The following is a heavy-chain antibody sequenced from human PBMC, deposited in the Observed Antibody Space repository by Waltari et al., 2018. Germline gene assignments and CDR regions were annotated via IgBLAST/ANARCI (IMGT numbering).Heavy chain of an antibody. D-gene: IGHD6-6*01. CDR1: GFTFSSYA. V-gene: IGHV3-23*01. J-gene: IGHJ1*01. CDR2: ISGSGGST. Sequence: EVQLLESGGGLVQPGGSLRLSCAASGFTFSSYAMSWVRQAPGKGLEWVSAISGSGGSTYYADSGKGRFTSSRDNSKNTLYLQMNSLRAEDTAVYYCAKDWEQLGEYFQHWGQGTLVTVSS. CDR3: AKDWEQLGEYFQH.